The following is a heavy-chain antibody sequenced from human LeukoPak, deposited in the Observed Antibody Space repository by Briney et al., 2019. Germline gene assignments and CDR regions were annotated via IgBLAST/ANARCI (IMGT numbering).Heavy chain of an antibody. V-gene: IGHV4-39*01. J-gene: IGHJ5*02. D-gene: IGHD3-16*01. CDR3: ARAIMTHNWFDP. CDR1: GRSISSSSYY. CDR2: IYYSGST. Sequence: SETLSLTCTVSGRSISSSSYYWGWIRQPPGKGLERIGSIYYSGSTYYNPSLKSRVTISVDTSKNQFSLKLSSVTAADTAVYYCARAIMTHNWFDPWGQGTLVTVSS.